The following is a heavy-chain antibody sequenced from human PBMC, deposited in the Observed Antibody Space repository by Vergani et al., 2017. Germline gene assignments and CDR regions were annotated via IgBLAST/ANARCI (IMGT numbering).Heavy chain of an antibody. CDR3: ARHSTVEWLVKLGWIDP. D-gene: IGHD6-19*01. Sequence: QLQLQESGSGLVKPSATLSLTCSVSGASIRSSNYYWGWIRQPPGKGLEWIASIYYRGSTYYNPSLKSRVTISVDTSKNQFSLKLSSVTAADTAVYFCARHSTVEWLVKLGWIDPWGQGILVTVSS. V-gene: IGHV4-39*01. CDR1: GASIRSSNYY. J-gene: IGHJ5*02. CDR2: IYYRGST.